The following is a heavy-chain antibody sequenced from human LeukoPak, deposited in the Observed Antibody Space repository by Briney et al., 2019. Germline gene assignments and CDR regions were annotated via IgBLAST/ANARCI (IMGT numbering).Heavy chain of an antibody. D-gene: IGHD5-18*01. J-gene: IGHJ2*01. V-gene: IGHV2-5*02. CDR2: IYWDDDK. CDR1: GFSLSTGGVG. Sequence: SGPTLVHPTPTLTLTCTFSGFSLSTGGVGVGWIRHPPVKALEWLALIYWDDDKRYSPSLRSRLTITKDTSKNQVVLTMTNMDPVDTATYYCARRLGYTYGRGYWYFDLWGRGTLVTVSS. CDR3: ARRLGYTYGRGYWYFDL.